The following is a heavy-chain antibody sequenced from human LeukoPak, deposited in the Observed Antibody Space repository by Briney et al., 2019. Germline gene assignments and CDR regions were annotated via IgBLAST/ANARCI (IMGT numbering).Heavy chain of an antibody. CDR1: GFTFDDYG. Sequence: GGSLRLSCAASGFTFDDYGMSWVRQAPGKGLEWVSGINWNGGSTGYADSVKGRFTISRDNAKNSLYLQMNSLRAEDTALYYCARDLSRYPYYYDSSGPGTWGQGTLVTVSS. CDR3: ARDLSRYPYYYDSSGPGT. V-gene: IGHV3-20*04. D-gene: IGHD3-22*01. CDR2: INWNGGST. J-gene: IGHJ5*02.